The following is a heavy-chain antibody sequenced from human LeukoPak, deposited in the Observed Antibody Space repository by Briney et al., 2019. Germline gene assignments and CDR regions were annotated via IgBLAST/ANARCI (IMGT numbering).Heavy chain of an antibody. Sequence: SETLSLTCAVSGGSISSSDWWSWVRQPPGKGLEWVGEIYHSGSTNYNPSLKNRVTISVDKSKNQFSLKLSSVTAADTAVYYCARVLRSSLVTGYCFDSWGQGTLVTVSS. D-gene: IGHD1-14*01. CDR3: ARVLRSSLVTGYCFDS. CDR1: GGSISSSDW. V-gene: IGHV4-4*02. J-gene: IGHJ4*02. CDR2: IYHSGST.